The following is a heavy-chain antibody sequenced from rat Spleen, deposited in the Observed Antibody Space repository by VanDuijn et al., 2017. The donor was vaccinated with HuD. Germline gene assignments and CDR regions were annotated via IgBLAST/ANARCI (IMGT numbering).Heavy chain of an antibody. Sequence: QVQLEESGPGLVQPSQTLSLTCTVSGFSLTNYHVGWVRQSPGKGLEGMGVIWTGGTTAYPSSFHSRLSVSRAISMSKVFIRMSSLQTEDTATYYCVRANRESYAHFDYWGQGVVVTVSS. CDR3: VRANRESYAHFDY. CDR1: GFSLTNYH. CDR2: IWTGGTT. J-gene: IGHJ2*01. D-gene: IGHD1-12*01. V-gene: IGHV2-43*01.